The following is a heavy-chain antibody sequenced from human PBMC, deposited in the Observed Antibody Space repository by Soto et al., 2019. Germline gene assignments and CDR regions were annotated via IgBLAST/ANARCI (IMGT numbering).Heavy chain of an antibody. CDR3: AKARAGIHDAFDI. CDR2: ISGSGGST. D-gene: IGHD5-18*01. V-gene: IGHV3-23*01. Sequence: VQLLESGGGLVQPGGSLRLSCAASGFTFSSYAMSWVRQAPGKGLEWVSGISGSGGSTYYADSVKGRFTISRDNSKNTLYLQMNSLRAEDTAVYYCAKARAGIHDAFDIWGQGTMVTVSS. CDR1: GFTFSSYA. J-gene: IGHJ3*02.